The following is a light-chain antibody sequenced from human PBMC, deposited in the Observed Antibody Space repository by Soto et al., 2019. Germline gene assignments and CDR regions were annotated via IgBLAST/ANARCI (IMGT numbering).Light chain of an antibody. Sequence: SYELTQPPSVSVSPGQTASITFSGDKLGEKYACGYQQKPGQSTVLVIYKDSKRPSGIHERFSGSNPGNTATLTIRGTQAMDESDYYCQACDSSNANVIVTGTKLTCL. CDR1: KLGEKY. V-gene: IGLV3-1*01. CDR3: QACDSSNANV. CDR2: KDS. J-gene: IGLJ1*01.